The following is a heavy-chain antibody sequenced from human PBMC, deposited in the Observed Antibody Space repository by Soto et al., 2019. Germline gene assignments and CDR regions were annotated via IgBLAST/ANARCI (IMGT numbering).Heavy chain of an antibody. J-gene: IGHJ6*02. V-gene: IGHV3-30*03. CDR1: GFTFSSYG. Sequence: QVQLVESGGGVVQPGRSLRLSCAASGFTFSSYGMHWVRQALGKGLEWVAVISYDGSNKYYADSVKGRFTISRDNSKNTLYLQMNSLRAEDTAVYYCAREYYDFWSGYYSSYGMDVWGQGTTVTVSS. CDR3: AREYYDFWSGYYSSYGMDV. CDR2: ISYDGSNK. D-gene: IGHD3-3*01.